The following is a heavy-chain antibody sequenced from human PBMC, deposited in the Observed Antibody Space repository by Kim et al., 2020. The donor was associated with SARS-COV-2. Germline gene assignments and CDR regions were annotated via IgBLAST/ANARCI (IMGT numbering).Heavy chain of an antibody. J-gene: IGHJ3*01. CDR3: ARDVRGTRAFDV. D-gene: IGHD1-1*01. V-gene: IGHV3-23*01. Sequence: GGSLRLSCAASGFIFRNYAMTWVRQAPGKGLEWVSIISGSGGNTYYADSVKGRFTISRDNSKNTLDLQMNSLRAEYTAVYSCARDVRGTRAFDVWGQGTLVAVSS. CDR2: ISGSGGNT. CDR1: GFIFRNYA.